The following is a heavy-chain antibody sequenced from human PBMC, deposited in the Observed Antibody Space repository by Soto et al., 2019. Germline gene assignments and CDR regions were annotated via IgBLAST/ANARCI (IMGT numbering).Heavy chain of an antibody. CDR2: IQNVGPT. D-gene: IGHD2-15*01. CDR3: ARVNVLWDGGRCYVVLIDG. CDR1: GFTVSRKY. J-gene: IGHJ6*03. Sequence: EVQLVESGGGLVQPGGSLRLSCAASGFTVSRKYMIWVRQATGKGLEWVSLIQNVGPTYYADSVKGRFTISRHTYENTGHLQFDSLRAEDTAVYYGARVNVLWDGGRCYVVLIDGWGKGNTVTVS. V-gene: IGHV3-66*01.